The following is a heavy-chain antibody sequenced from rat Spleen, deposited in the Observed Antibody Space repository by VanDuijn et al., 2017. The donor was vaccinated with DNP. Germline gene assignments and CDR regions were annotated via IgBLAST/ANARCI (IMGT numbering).Heavy chain of an antibody. CDR2: ITNTGGRA. CDR3: TRKYTTDYYWYFDF. CDR1: GFTFNNFW. J-gene: IGHJ1*01. V-gene: IGHV5-31*01. D-gene: IGHD1-6*01. Sequence: EVQLVESGGGLVQPGRSLMLSCVASGFTFNNFWMTWIRQAPGKGLEWVASITNTGGRAYYQDSIRGRFTISRDNAKNTLYLQMHSLSSEDTATYYCTRKYTTDYYWYFDFWGPGTMVTVSS.